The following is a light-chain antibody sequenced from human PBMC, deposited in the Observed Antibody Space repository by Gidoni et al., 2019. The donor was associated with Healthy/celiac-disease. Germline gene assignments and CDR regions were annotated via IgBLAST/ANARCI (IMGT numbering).Light chain of an antibody. V-gene: IGKV3-11*01. J-gene: IGKJ3*01. CDR2: DAS. CDR3: QQRSNWLFT. Sequence: EIVLTQSPATLSLSPGERATLSFRDSQRVSSYLAWYQQKPGQAPRLLIYDASNRATGTPSRFRGSVSGTDFTLTISSLEPEDFAVDYCQQRSNWLFTFGPGTKVDI. CDR1: QRVSSY.